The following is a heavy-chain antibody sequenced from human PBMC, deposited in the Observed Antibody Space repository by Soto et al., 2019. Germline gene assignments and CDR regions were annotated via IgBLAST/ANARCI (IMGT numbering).Heavy chain of an antibody. V-gene: IGHV3-23*01. D-gene: IGHD3-10*01. Sequence: PGGPLRLSCAASGFTFSTGAMSWVRQASGKGLEWVSTISRSGGSTYYADSVKGRFTISRDNSNSTLYLQMNSLRAEDTALYYCAKQGDYYKSPHDFWAQGTLVTVSS. J-gene: IGHJ4*02. CDR2: ISRSGGST. CDR3: AKQGDYYKSPHDF. CDR1: GFTFSTGA.